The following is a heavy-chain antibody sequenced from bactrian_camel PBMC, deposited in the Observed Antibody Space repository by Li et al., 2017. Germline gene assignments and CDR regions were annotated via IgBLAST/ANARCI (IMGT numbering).Heavy chain of an antibody. Sequence: VQLVESGGGSMQAGGSLRLSCTVSGSTRNCMGWFRQAPGKEREGVAMIFTDSGPTFYNDAVKGRFTISQDIANNTVHLKMNRLKPEDTGMYYCAARNAGCSWARAIGERQLGSAANFGFWGQGTQVTVS. CDR3: AARNAGCSWARAIGERQLGSAANFGF. V-gene: IGHV3S63*01. CDR1: GSTRNC. J-gene: IGHJ6*01. CDR2: IFTDSGPT. D-gene: IGHD6*01.